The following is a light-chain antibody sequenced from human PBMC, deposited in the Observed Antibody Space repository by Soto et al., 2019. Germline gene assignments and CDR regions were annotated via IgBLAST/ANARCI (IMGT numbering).Light chain of an antibody. J-gene: IGLJ1*01. CDR1: SSDVGGYNY. CDR2: DVS. V-gene: IGLV2-14*01. CDR3: SSYTSSSTLEV. Sequence: QSVLTQPASVSGAPGQSITISCTGTSSDVGGYNYVSWYQQHPGKAPKLMIYDVSNRPSGVSNRFSGSKSGNTASLTISGLQAEDEADYDCSSYTSSSTLEVCETGSKVTAL.